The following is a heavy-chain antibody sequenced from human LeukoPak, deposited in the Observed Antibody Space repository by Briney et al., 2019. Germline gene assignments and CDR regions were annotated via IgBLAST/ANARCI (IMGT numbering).Heavy chain of an antibody. D-gene: IGHD5-18*01. CDR3: AINVDTAMVLFDY. J-gene: IGHJ4*02. Sequence: SVKVSCKASGGTFSSYAISWVRQAPGQGLEWMGRIIPIFGTAHYAQKFQGRVTITAEQSTSTAYMELSSLRSEDTAVYYCAINVDTAMVLFDYWGQGTLVTVSS. CDR1: GGTFSSYA. CDR2: IIPIFGTA. V-gene: IGHV1-69*01.